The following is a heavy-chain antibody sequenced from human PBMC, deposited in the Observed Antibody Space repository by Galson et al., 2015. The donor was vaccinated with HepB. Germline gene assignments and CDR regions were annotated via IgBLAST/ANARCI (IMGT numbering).Heavy chain of an antibody. CDR2: IDWADDK. Sequence: PALVKPTQTVTLTCTFSGFSLSTSGMCVSWIRQPPGKALEWLARIDWADDKYYSTFLKTRLILSKDTSKNQVVLTMTNMDPVDTATYYCARSTSRRGYSYGRFDYWGQGSLVTVSS. CDR1: GFSLSTSGMC. D-gene: IGHD5-18*01. V-gene: IGHV2-70*11. CDR3: ARSTSRRGYSYGRFDY. J-gene: IGHJ4*02.